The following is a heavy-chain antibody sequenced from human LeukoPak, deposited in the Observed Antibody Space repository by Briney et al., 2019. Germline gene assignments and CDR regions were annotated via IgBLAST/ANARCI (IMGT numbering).Heavy chain of an antibody. CDR2: ISGSHGVM. V-gene: IGHV3-23*01. J-gene: IGHJ4*02. D-gene: IGHD1-26*01. CDR1: GGTSVNHS. Sequence: PRWFRPLSRTAAGGTSVNHSGRCILQKQRKWLEWVSFISGSHGVMYYADSVKGRFTISRDNYKNTLYLQMNSLRAEDTAVYYCASQKWELRYYFDYWGQGTLVTVSS. CDR3: ASQKWELRYYFDY.